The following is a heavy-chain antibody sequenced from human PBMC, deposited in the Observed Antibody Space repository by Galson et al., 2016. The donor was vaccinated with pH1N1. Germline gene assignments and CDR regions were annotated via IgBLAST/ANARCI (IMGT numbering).Heavy chain of an antibody. V-gene: IGHV3-23*01. Sequence: SLRLSCAASGFTFGTYGMSWVRQAPGKGLEWVSSISRADDTYYADSAKGRFTISRDNSKNSLFLQMSSLRADDTALYYCAKDLCSGASCYTVWEVRDFDYWGPGTLVTVSS. J-gene: IGHJ4*02. CDR2: ISRADDT. CDR1: GFTFGTYG. D-gene: IGHD2-2*02. CDR3: AKDLCSGASCYTVWEVRDFDY.